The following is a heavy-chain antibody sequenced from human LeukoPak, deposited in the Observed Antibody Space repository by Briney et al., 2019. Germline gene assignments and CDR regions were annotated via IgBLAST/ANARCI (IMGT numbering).Heavy chain of an antibody. Sequence: GGSLRLSCAASGLTVSSNYMSWVSQAPGKGLYWVSIIYSDGRTFYPDSVRGRFTISRDSSRNTLYLQMTSLRTEDTAVYYCARLRDAVAFDVWGQGTMVTVSS. CDR1: GLTVSSNY. V-gene: IGHV3-53*01. J-gene: IGHJ3*01. CDR2: IYSDGRT. CDR3: ARLRDAVAFDV.